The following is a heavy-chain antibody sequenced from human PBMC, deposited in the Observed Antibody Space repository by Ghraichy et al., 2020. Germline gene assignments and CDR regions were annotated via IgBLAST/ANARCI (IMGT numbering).Heavy chain of an antibody. CDR1: GGSISSSNW. D-gene: IGHD6-13*01. CDR3: ARGSPVGYSSSWYGLLYFDY. CDR2: IYHSGST. J-gene: IGHJ4*02. Sequence: SETLSLTCAVSGGSISSSNWWSWVRQPPGKGLEWIGEIYHSGSTNYNPSLKSRVTISVDKSKNQFSLKLSSVTAADTAVYYCARGSPVGYSSSWYGLLYFDYWGQGTLVTVSS. V-gene: IGHV4-4*02.